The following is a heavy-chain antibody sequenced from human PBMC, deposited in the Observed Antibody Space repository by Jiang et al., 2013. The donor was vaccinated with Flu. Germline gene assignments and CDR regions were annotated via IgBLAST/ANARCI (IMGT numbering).Heavy chain of an antibody. CDR3: AHWTYGDFVSWFDP. D-gene: IGHD4-17*01. Sequence: KPTQTLTLTCTFSGFSFSTSGVGVGWIRQPPGKALEWLALIDWRDDKPYSPSLKSRLTITKDTSKNQVVLTMTNMDPVDTGTYYCAHWTYGDFVSWFDPWGQGTLVTVSS. CDR2: IDWRDDK. CDR1: GFSFSTSGVG. V-gene: IGHV2-5*01. J-gene: IGHJ5*02.